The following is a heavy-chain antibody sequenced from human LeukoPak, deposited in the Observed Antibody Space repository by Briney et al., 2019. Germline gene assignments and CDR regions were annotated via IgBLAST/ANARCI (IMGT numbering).Heavy chain of an antibody. CDR3: ARALLTTPPAAFDI. Sequence: SETLSLTCTVSGGSISSYYWSWIRQPAGKGLEWNGRIYTSGSTNYNPSLKSRVTMSVDTSKNQFSLKLSSVTAADTAVYYCARALLTTPPAAFDIWGQGTMVTVSS. V-gene: IGHV4-4*07. J-gene: IGHJ3*02. CDR2: IYTSGST. CDR1: GGSISSYY. D-gene: IGHD1-26*01.